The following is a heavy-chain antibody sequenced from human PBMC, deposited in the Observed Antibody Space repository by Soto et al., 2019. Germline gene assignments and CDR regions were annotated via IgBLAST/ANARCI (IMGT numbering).Heavy chain of an antibody. J-gene: IGHJ4*02. V-gene: IGHV1-18*04. D-gene: IGHD6-19*01. CDR1: GYTFTSYG. CDR3: ARDRFGDSSGWYLVY. Sequence: GASGKVCCKASGYTFTSYGISWVRQAPGQGLEWMGWISAYNGNTNYAQKLQGRVTMTTDTSTSTAYMELRSLRSDDTAVYYCARDRFGDSSGWYLVYWGQGTLVTV. CDR2: ISAYNGNT.